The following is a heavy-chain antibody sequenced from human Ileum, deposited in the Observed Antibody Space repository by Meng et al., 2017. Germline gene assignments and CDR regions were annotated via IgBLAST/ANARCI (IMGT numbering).Heavy chain of an antibody. Sequence: SETLSLTCTVSGGSISIPNYYWGWVRQTPGQGLEWIGSIYYSGINYCNPSLKSRVDMSVGTSKNQFSLKLFYVTDADTAAYYCARAQGWTRLDTFDIWGQGTTVTVSS. V-gene: IGHV4-39*07. CDR3: ARAQGWTRLDTFDI. J-gene: IGHJ3*02. D-gene: IGHD1-1*01. CDR2: IYYSGIN. CDR1: GGSISIPNYY.